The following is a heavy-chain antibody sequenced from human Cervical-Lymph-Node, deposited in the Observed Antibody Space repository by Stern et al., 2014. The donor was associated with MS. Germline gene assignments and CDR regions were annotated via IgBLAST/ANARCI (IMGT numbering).Heavy chain of an antibody. CDR3: ASAYSSSHYYFDY. CDR1: GFSFSRYA. J-gene: IGHJ4*02. Sequence: VHLVESGGGVVQPGRSLRLSCAASGFSFSRYAMHCVRQAPGKGMEWVAFIWYDESNPYYADSVTGRFPDSRNNFKNTLYLQMNSLRAEDTAVYYCASAYSSSHYYFDYWGQGTLVTVSS. CDR2: IWYDESNP. V-gene: IGHV3-33*01. D-gene: IGHD6-13*01.